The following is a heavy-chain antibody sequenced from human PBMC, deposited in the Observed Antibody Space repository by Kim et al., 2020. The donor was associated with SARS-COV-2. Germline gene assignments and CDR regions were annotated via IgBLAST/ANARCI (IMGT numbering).Heavy chain of an antibody. CDR3: ACGYDPMNWFDP. V-gene: IGHV4-59*13. D-gene: IGHD5-12*01. CDR1: GGSIGSFY. J-gene: IGHJ5*02. Sequence: SETLSLTCTVSGGSIGSFYWSWIRQPPGKGLEWIGYIHYSGTTNYSPSLKSRLTISIDTSENQFSLKLTSVTAADTAVYYCACGYDPMNWFDPWGQGTLVIVSS. CDR2: IHYSGTT.